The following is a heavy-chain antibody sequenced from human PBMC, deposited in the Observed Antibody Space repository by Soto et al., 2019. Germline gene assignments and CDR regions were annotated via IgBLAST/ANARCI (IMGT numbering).Heavy chain of an antibody. CDR2: ISAYNGNT. Sequence: ASVKVSCKASGYAFTSYGISWVRQAPGQGLEWMGWISAYNGNTNYAQKLQGRVTMTTDTSTSTAYMELRSLRSDDTAVYYCARAWSYYDFWSGYYPPDYWGQGTLVTVSS. V-gene: IGHV1-18*01. D-gene: IGHD3-3*01. CDR1: GYAFTSYG. J-gene: IGHJ4*02. CDR3: ARAWSYYDFWSGYYPPDY.